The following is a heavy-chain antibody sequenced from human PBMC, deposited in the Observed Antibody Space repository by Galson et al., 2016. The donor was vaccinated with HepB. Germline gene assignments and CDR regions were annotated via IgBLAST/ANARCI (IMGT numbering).Heavy chain of an antibody. CDR2: IRPYNGNT. V-gene: IGHV1-18*01. CDR3: AKKEGVAARNHYYSYYGMDV. CDR1: GYTFTSYG. J-gene: IGHJ6*02. Sequence: SVKVSCKASGYTFTSYGISWVRQAPGQGLEWMGWIRPYNGNTNYAQKFQGRVTMTTDTSTSTAYMELRSLRSDDTAVYYCAKKEGVAARNHYYSYYGMDVWGRGTTVTVSS. D-gene: IGHD6-6*01.